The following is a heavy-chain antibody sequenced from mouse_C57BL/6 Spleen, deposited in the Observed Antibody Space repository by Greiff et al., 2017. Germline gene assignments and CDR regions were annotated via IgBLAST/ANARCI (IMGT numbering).Heavy chain of an antibody. Sequence: EVQLQESGGGLVQPGGSMKLSCAASGFTFSDAWLDWVRQSPEQGLEWVAEIRNKANNHATYYAESVTGRFTISRDDSKSSVYLQMNSLRAEDTGIYYCTSGSNHGRSAMDDWGQGTSGTVSS. J-gene: IGHJ4*01. V-gene: IGHV6-6*01. CDR3: TSGSNHGRSAMDD. CDR2: IRNKANNHAT. CDR1: GFTFSDAW. D-gene: IGHD2-5*01.